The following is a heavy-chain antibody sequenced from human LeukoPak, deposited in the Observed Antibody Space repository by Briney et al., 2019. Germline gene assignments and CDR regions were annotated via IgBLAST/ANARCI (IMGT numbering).Heavy chain of an antibody. CDR3: ASVIGDLSD. CDR1: GGSISSSSYY. V-gene: IGHV4-39*01. CDR2: IYYSGST. J-gene: IGHJ4*02. Sequence: SETLSLTCTVSGGSISSSSYYWGWIRQPPGKGLEWIGSIYYSGSTYFNPSVKGRVTISVDTSKNQLSLKLTSVTAADTAVYYCASVIGDLSDWGQGTLVTVSS. D-gene: IGHD7-27*01.